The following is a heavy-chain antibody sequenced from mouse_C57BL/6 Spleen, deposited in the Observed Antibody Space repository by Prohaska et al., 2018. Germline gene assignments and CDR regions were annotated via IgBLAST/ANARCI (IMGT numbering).Heavy chain of an antibody. Sequence: QVQLQQPGAELVKPGASVKMSCKASGYTFTSYWITWVKQRPGQGLEWIGDIYPGSGSTKYNEKFKSKATLTVDTSSSTAYMQRSSLTSEDSAVYYCARTGTPYYAMDYWGQGTSVTVSS. CDR3: ARTGTPYYAMDY. V-gene: IGHV1-55*01. J-gene: IGHJ4*01. CDR1: GYTFTSYW. D-gene: IGHD4-1*01. CDR2: IYPGSGST.